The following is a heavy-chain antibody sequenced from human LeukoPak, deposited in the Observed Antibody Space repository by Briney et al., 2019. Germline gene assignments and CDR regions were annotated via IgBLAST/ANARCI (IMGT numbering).Heavy chain of an antibody. D-gene: IGHD3-10*01. CDR1: GFIVSSNY. Sequence: GGSLRLSCTASGFIVSSNYMSWVRQPPGKGLEWVSIIYSGGTTYYADSVKRRFTISRDDSKNTLFLQMNNLRAEDTAVYYCARGGEDSPLWFEPKQYYFDYWGQGTLVTVSS. CDR2: IYSGGTT. V-gene: IGHV3-53*01. J-gene: IGHJ4*02. CDR3: ARGGEDSPLWFEPKQYYFDY.